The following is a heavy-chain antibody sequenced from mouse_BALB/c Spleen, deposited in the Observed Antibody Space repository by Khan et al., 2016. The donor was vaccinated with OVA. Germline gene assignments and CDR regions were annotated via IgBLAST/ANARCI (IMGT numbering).Heavy chain of an antibody. J-gene: IGHJ3*01. Sequence: MLVESGGGLVKPGGSLKLSCAPSGFAFSSYDMSWVRQTPEKRLEWVATISGTGIYTYYPDSVKGRFTISRDNARNTLYSQMSSLRSEDTAFYYCARPSYYGNPWFTYWGQGTLVTVSA. D-gene: IGHD2-10*01. CDR1: GFAFSSYD. CDR2: ISGTGIYT. V-gene: IGHV5-9*02. CDR3: ARPSYYGNPWFTY.